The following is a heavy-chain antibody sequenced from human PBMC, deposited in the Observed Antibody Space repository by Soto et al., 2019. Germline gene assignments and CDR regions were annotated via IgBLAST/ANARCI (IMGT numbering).Heavy chain of an antibody. D-gene: IGHD6-13*01. CDR1: GGAFNSSG. CDR3: ARVRGSSWYNWFDL. J-gene: IGHJ5*02. V-gene: IGHV1-69*13. Sequence: SVKVSCKASGGAFNSSGISWLRQAPGQGLGWMGGIIPLFGTTNYARKLQGRVTITADESTSTVYMDLSSLTFDDTAVYYCARVRGSSWYNWFDLWGQGTLVTVSS. CDR2: IIPLFGTT.